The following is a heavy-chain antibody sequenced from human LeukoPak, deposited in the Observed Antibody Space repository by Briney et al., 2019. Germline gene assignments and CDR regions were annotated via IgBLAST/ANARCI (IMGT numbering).Heavy chain of an antibody. CDR2: INPSGGS. Sequence: ASVKVSCKASEYTFSIYNMHWVRQAPGQGLEWMGIINPSGGSAQKFQGRVTMTRDTSTSTVYMELSSLRSEDTAVYYCATGIQLWLSIFDYWGQGTLVTVSS. V-gene: IGHV1-46*01. D-gene: IGHD5-18*01. CDR1: EYTFSIYN. J-gene: IGHJ4*02. CDR3: ATGIQLWLSIFDY.